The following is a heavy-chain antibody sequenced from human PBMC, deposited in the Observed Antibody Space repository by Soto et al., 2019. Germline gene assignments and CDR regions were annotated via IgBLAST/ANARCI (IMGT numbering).Heavy chain of an antibody. J-gene: IGHJ4*02. CDR2: MYYDGSRK. D-gene: IGHD3-10*01. V-gene: IGHV3-33*01. CDR3: ARSYWAHGSGSDYNAVLDY. CDR1: GFTFSTYG. Sequence: QVKLVESGGGVVQPGTFLRLSCAASGFTFSTYGMHWVRQAPGKGLEWVALMYYDGSRKIYTDSVKGRFTISRDNSKNTLYLQMSSLRAEDTAVYYCARSYWAHGSGSDYNAVLDYWGQGTLVTVSS.